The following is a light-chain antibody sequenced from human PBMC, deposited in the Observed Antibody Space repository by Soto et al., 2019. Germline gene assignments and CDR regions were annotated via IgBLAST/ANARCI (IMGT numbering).Light chain of an antibody. V-gene: IGKV1-33*01. CDR2: DAY. CDR3: QKSDHLPL. CDR1: QAIGND. Sequence: DIQMTQSPSSLSASVGDRVTITCRADQAIGNDLGWYHQKPGKAPKLVIYDAYNLETGVPSTFSGSGYGTLFTFTISGLRPEDIATYYCQKSDHLPLFGPGTKVDIK. J-gene: IGKJ3*01.